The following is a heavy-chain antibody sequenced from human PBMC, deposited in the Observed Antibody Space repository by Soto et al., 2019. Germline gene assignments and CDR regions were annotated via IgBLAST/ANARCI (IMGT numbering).Heavy chain of an antibody. Sequence: QVQLVESGGGVVQPGRSLRLSCAASGFTFSSYAMHWVRQAPGKGLEWVAVIPYDGSNKYYADSVKGRFTISRDNSKNTLYLQMNSLRAEDTAVYYCARDLYYYDSSGYYFDYWGQGTLVTVSS. D-gene: IGHD3-22*01. V-gene: IGHV3-30-3*01. J-gene: IGHJ4*02. CDR2: IPYDGSNK. CDR3: ARDLYYYDSSGYYFDY. CDR1: GFTFSSYA.